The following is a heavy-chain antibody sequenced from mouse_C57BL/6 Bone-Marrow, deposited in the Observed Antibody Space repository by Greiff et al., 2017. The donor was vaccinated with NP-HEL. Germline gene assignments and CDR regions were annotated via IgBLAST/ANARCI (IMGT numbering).Heavy chain of an antibody. D-gene: IGHD1-1*01. J-gene: IGHJ1*03. CDR3: ARDYYGSSLWYFDV. CDR2: IYPGDGDT. CDR1: GYAFSSYW. V-gene: IGHV1-80*01. Sequence: QVHVKQSGAELVKPGASVKISCKASGYAFSSYWMNWVKQRPGKGLEWIGQIYPGDGDTNYNGKFKGKATLTADKSSSTAYMQLSSLTSEDSAVYFCARDYYGSSLWYFDVWGTGTTVTVSS.